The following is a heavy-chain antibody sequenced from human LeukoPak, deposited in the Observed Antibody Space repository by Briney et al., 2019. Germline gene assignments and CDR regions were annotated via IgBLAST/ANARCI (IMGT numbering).Heavy chain of an antibody. CDR1: GFIFSSYW. CDR2: IKQDGSDK. CDR3: ARDSRFTMRDY. Sequence: GGSLRLSCAASGFIFSSYWMSWVRQAPGKGLEWVANIKQDGSDKSYVDSVKGRFTISRDNAKNSLYLQMNSLRAEDTAAYYCARDSRFTMRDYWGQGTLVTVSS. J-gene: IGHJ4*02. D-gene: IGHD3-22*01. V-gene: IGHV3-7*01.